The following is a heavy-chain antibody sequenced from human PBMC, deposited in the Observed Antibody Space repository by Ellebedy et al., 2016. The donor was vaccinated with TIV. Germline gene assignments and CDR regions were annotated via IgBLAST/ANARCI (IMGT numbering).Heavy chain of an antibody. CDR1: GFTFSRYG. CDR2: ISYHARNI. J-gene: IGHJ4*02. Sequence: GGSLRLXXAASGFTFSRYGMHWIRQAPGKGLEWVAVISYHARNIFYADSVRGRFTISRDNAKNSLYLQMNSLRAEDTAVYFCARGEGWIDNWGQGTLVTVSS. D-gene: IGHD5-24*01. V-gene: IGHV3-30*03. CDR3: ARGEGWIDN.